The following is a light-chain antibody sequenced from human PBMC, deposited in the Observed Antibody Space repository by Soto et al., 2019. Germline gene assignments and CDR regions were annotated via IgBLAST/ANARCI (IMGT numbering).Light chain of an antibody. CDR3: QRYGSSTT. J-gene: IGKJ1*01. CDR2: GAS. CDR1: QTITNNY. V-gene: IGKV3-20*01. Sequence: IVLTQSPGTLSLSPGDRATLSCRASQTITNNYLAWYQQKPGQAPRLLIYGASSRATGIPDRFSGSGSGTYFTLTISRLEPEDFAVYYCQRYGSSTTFGQGNKVEVK.